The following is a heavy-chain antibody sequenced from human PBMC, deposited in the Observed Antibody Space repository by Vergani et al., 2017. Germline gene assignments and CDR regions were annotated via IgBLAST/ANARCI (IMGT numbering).Heavy chain of an antibody. J-gene: IGHJ4*02. V-gene: IGHV1-46*02. Sequence: QVQLVQSGAEVKKPGASVKLSCKSSGYIFNSYYIHWVRQAPGQGLEWMGLLDPRGGPPTYAGKFEGRVTLTSDTSTSTFYMELRSLRSDDTAVYYCVGPGDDYRNMITYFLDYGGQGSMVSVSS. CDR2: LDPRGGPP. D-gene: IGHD3-16*01. CDR3: VGPGDDYRNMITYFLDY. CDR1: GYIFNSYY.